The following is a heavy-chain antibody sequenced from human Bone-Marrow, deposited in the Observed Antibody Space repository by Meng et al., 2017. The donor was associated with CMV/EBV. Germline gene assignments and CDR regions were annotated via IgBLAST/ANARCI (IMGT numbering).Heavy chain of an antibody. J-gene: IGHJ4*02. CDR3: ARLWGVRGYYFDY. CDR2: ISSSSSYI. D-gene: IGHD3-10*01. CDR1: GFTFSSYS. Sequence: GESLKISCAASGFTFSSYSMNWVRQAPGKGLEWVSSISSSSSYIYYADSVKGRFTISRDNAKNSLCLQMNSLRAEDTAVYYCARLWGVRGYYFDYWGQGTLVTFSS. V-gene: IGHV3-21*01.